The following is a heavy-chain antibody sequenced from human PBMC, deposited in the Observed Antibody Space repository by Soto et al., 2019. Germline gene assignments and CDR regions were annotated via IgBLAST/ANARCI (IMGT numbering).Heavy chain of an antibody. D-gene: IGHD5-12*01. Sequence: GGSLRLSCAASGFNFNVYSMNWVRQAPGKGLEWISSISSSSNYIHYRDSARGRFTISRDNAKNSLYLQLDSLRVEDTAVYFCARDRGSEVFDSWGQGTLVTVSS. V-gene: IGHV3-21*01. CDR1: GFNFNVYS. CDR3: ARDRGSEVFDS. CDR2: ISSSSNYI. J-gene: IGHJ5*01.